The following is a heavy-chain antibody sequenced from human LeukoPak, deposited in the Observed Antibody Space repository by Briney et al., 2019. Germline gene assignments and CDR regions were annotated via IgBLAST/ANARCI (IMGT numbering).Heavy chain of an antibody. Sequence: GGSLRLSCAASGFTFSDYYMSWIRQAPGKGLEWVSYISTSGSTIYYADSAKGRFTISRDNAKNSLYLQMNSLRAEDTAVYYCARRVYYDGSGYPYWGQGTLVTVSS. CDR3: ARRVYYDGSGYPY. D-gene: IGHD3-22*01. CDR1: GFTFSDYY. V-gene: IGHV3-11*04. J-gene: IGHJ4*02. CDR2: ISTSGSTI.